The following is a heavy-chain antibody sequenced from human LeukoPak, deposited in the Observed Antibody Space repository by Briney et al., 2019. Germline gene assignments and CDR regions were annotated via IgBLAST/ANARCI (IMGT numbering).Heavy chain of an antibody. CDR3: ARDWSRYFDF. CDR2: INPASGGT. Sequence: ASVKVSCKASGYTFTGYYMHWVRQAPGQGLEWMGWINPASGGTDYAQKFQGRVTITRDTSISTVYMDLRGLTADDAALYFCARDWSRYFDFWGQGTLVTVSS. J-gene: IGHJ4*02. D-gene: IGHD3-3*01. V-gene: IGHV1-2*02. CDR1: GYTFTGYY.